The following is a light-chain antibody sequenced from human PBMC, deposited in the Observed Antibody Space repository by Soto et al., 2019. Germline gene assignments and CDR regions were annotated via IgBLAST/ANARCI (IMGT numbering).Light chain of an antibody. V-gene: IGKV1-27*01. CDR1: QGISNF. CDR2: AAS. J-gene: IGKJ1*01. Sequence: DIQMTQSPSSLSASAGDRVTIACRASQGISNFLAWYQQIPGRAPKLLIYAASTLQFGVPSRFSGSGSDTDFTLTISSLQPEDFATYYCLQDYTYPRTFGQGTSVEI. CDR3: LQDYTYPRT.